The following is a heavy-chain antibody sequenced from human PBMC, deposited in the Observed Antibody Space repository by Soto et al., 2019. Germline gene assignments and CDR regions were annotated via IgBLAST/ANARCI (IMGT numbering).Heavy chain of an antibody. J-gene: IGHJ3*02. CDR2: IHYRGST. CDR3: ATPGYSSSTSCYAGYWDAFDI. D-gene: IGHD2-2*03. V-gene: IGHV4-31*09. Sequence: PSETLALTCTVSGGSISSVGYHWSWIRQHPGKGLEWIGYIHYRGSTYYSPSFQGQVTISADKSISTAYLQWSSLKASDTAMYSRATPGYSSSTSCYAGYWDAFDIWGQGTMVTVSS. CDR1: GGSISSVGYH.